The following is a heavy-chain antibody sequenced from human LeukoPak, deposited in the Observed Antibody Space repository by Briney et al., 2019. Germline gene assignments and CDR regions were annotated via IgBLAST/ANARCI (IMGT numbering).Heavy chain of an antibody. Sequence: GGSLRLSCAASGFTFSSYWMHWVRQAPGKGLVWVSRINSDGSSTSYADSVKGRFTISRDNAKNTLYLQMNSLRAEDTAVYYCARVDPSTAYSSSWKGYFQHWGQGTLVTVSS. CDR2: INSDGSST. CDR1: GFTFSSYW. J-gene: IGHJ1*01. D-gene: IGHD6-13*01. CDR3: ARVDPSTAYSSSWKGYFQH. V-gene: IGHV3-74*01.